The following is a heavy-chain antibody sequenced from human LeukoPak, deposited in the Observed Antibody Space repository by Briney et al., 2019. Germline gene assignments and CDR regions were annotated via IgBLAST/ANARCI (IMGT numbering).Heavy chain of an antibody. V-gene: IGHV3-23*01. CDR2: ISGSGGST. Sequence: GGSLRLSCAASGFTFSSYAMSWVRQAPGKGLEWVSAISGSGGSTYYADSVKGRFTISRDNSKNTLYLKMNSLRAKDTAVYYCAKGTAAATTPFDYWGQGTLVTVSS. CDR1: GFTFSSYA. J-gene: IGHJ4*02. D-gene: IGHD6-13*01. CDR3: AKGTAAATTPFDY.